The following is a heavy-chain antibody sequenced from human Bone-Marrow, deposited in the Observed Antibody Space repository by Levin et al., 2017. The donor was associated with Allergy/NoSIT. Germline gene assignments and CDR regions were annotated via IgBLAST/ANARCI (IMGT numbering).Heavy chain of an antibody. CDR2: ISAYNGNT. D-gene: IGHD6-6*01. V-gene: IGHV1-18*01. CDR1: GYTFTSYG. CDR3: ARARSRGSSSFFFDY. Sequence: GESLKISCKASGYTFTSYGISWVRQAPGQGLEWMGWISAYNGNTNYAQKLQGRVTMTTDTSTSTAYMELRSLRSDDTAVYYCARARSRGSSSFFFDYWGQGTLVTVSS. J-gene: IGHJ4*02.